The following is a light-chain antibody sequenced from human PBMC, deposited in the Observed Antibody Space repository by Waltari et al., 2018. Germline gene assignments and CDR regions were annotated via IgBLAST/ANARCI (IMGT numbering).Light chain of an antibody. CDR3: SSYTSSSTLV. J-gene: IGLJ1*01. Sequence: QSALTQPASLSGSPGQSLTISCTGTSSDVGGYNYVSWYQQHPGKAPKLMIYEVNNRPSGVSDRFFGSKSGSTASLTISGLQAEDEADYYCSSYTSSSTLVFGSGTKVTVL. CDR1: SSDVGGYNY. V-gene: IGLV2-14*01. CDR2: EVN.